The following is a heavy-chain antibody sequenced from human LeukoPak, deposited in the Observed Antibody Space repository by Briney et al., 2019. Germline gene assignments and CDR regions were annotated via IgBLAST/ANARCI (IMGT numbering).Heavy chain of an antibody. CDR2: IYYSWST. V-gene: IGHV4-39*01. D-gene: IGHD2-21*01. Sequence: SETLSLTCTVSGGSISNSSYYWGWIRQPPGKGLEWIGSIYYSWSTYYNPSLKSRVTISVDTSKNQFSLKLSSVTAADTAVYYCARLLGTHINYFDPWGQGTLVTVSS. CDR3: ARLLGTHINYFDP. CDR1: GGSISNSSYY. J-gene: IGHJ5*02.